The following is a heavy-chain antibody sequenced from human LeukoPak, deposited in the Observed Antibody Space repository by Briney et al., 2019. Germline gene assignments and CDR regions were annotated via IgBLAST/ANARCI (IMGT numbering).Heavy chain of an antibody. CDR3: ATVTTVEGWYFDL. CDR1: GYTLTELS. D-gene: IGHD4-23*01. CDR2: FDPDDGET. J-gene: IGHJ2*01. Sequence: ASVKVSCKVSGYTLTELSMHWVRQAPGKGLEWMGGFDPDDGETIYAQKFQGRVTMTEDTSTDTAYMELSSLRSEDTAVYYCATVTTVEGWYFDLWGRGTLVTVSS. V-gene: IGHV1-24*01.